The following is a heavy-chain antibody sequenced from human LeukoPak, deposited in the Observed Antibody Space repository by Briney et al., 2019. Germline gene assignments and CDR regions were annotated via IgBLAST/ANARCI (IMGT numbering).Heavy chain of an antibody. J-gene: IGHJ4*02. CDR1: GGSISSYY. D-gene: IGHD3-22*01. V-gene: IGHV4-59*01. CDR2: IYYSGST. CDR3: AGALRGYYDPYFDY. Sequence: SETLSLTCTVSGGSISSYYWSWIRQPPGKGLEWIGYIYYSGSTNYNPSLKSRVTISVDTSKNQFSLKLSSVTAADTAVYYCAGALRGYYDPYFDYWGQGTLVTVSS.